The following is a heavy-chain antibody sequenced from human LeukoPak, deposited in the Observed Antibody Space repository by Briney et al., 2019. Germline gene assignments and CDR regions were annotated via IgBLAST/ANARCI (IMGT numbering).Heavy chain of an antibody. J-gene: IGHJ4*02. V-gene: IGHV4-39*01. CDR2: IYYSGSX. D-gene: IGHD3-16*01. Sequence: PSETLSLTCTVSGGSISSSSYYWGWIRQPPGKGXXXIGSIYYSGSXXXNPXXXSRVTISVDTSKNQFSLKLSSVTAADTAVYYCARQRWGEAGYSDYWGQGTLVTVSS. CDR3: ARQRWGEAGYSDY. CDR1: GGSISSSSYY.